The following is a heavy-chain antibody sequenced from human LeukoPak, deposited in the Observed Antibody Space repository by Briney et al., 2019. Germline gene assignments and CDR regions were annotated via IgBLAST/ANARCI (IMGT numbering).Heavy chain of an antibody. J-gene: IGHJ4*02. V-gene: IGHV3-9*01. Sequence: GGSLRLSCAASGFSFHDYAMHWVRQAPGKGLEGVSGISWNSGRIGYADSVKGRFTISRDNAKNSLYLQMNSLRAEDTALYYCAKDYAAMVRGPDYWGQGTLGTVSS. CDR1: GFSFHDYA. CDR3: AKDYAAMVRGPDY. CDR2: ISWNSGRI. D-gene: IGHD5-18*01.